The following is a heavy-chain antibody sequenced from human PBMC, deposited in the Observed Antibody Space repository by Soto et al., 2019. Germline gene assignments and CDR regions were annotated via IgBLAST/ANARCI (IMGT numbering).Heavy chain of an antibody. V-gene: IGHV3-48*02. J-gene: IGHJ4*02. CDR2: ITTTSGTT. CDR1: GFTFSNYH. Sequence: EVQLVESGGVLAQPGGSLRLSCGASGFTFSNYHMNWVRQAPGKGLEWIAFITTTSGTTQYADSVKGRFTISRDNATRSLFLQMNSLRDEDTAVYFCARERPGIPFDYWGQGTLVTVSS. CDR3: ARERPGIPFDY. D-gene: IGHD5-18*01.